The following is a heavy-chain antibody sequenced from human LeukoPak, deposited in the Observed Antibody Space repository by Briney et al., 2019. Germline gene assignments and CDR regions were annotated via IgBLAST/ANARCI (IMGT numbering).Heavy chain of an antibody. V-gene: IGHV3-23*01. D-gene: IGHD3-22*01. CDR3: AKAPYDSSGYYYIPPFDY. J-gene: IGHJ4*02. Sequence: PGGSLRLSCAASGFTFGSSAMSWVRQAPGKGLEWVSAISGSGGSTYYADSVQGRFTISRDNSKNTLYLQLNSLRAEDTAVYYCAKAPYDSSGYYYIPPFDYWGQGTLVTVSS. CDR2: ISGSGGST. CDR1: GFTFGSSA.